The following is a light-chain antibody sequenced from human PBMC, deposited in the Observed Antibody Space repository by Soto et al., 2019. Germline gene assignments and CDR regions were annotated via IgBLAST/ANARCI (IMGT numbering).Light chain of an antibody. J-gene: IGLJ3*02. V-gene: IGLV1-51*01. CDR2: DND. CDR3: EAWDSSLSAGV. Sequence: QSVLTQPPSLSAAPGQKVTVSCSGSRSNIGNNYVSWYQHLPGTAPKLLIYDNDKRPSGIPDRFSASKSGTSATLGITGLQTGDEADYYCEAWDSSLSAGVFGGGTKVTVL. CDR1: RSNIGNNY.